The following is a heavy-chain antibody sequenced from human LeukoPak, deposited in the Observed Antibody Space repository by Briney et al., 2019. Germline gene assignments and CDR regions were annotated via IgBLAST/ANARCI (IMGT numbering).Heavy chain of an antibody. CDR1: GGSVNSDNYY. CDR3: ASLVTGTMWTDF. CDR2: IYYSGFT. V-gene: IGHV4-39*01. D-gene: IGHD1-7*01. J-gene: IGHJ4*02. Sequence: NPSETLSLTCTVSGGSVNSDNYYWGWIRQPPWKGLEWIGTIYYSGFTYYNPSLNSRVTISVDTSQNQFSLKLSSVTAADAAIYYCASLVTGTMWTDFWGQGTLVTVSS.